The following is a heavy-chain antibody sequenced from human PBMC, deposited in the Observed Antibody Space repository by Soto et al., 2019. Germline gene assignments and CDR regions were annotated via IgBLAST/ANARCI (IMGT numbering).Heavy chain of an antibody. Sequence: PSETLSLTCTVSGGSISSYYWSWIRQPPGKGLEWIGYIYYSGSTNYNPPLKSRVTISVDTSKSQFSLKLSSVTAADTAVYYCARGLGFGELIAFYFDYWGQGTLVTVSS. J-gene: IGHJ4*02. D-gene: IGHD3-10*01. CDR1: GGSISSYY. CDR3: ARGLGFGELIAFYFDY. CDR2: IYYSGST. V-gene: IGHV4-59*01.